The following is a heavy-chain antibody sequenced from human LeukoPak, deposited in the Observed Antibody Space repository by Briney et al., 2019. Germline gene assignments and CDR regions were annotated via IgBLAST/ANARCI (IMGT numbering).Heavy chain of an antibody. V-gene: IGHV3-23*01. CDR2: ISGSGGST. D-gene: IGHD5-24*01. Sequence: GGTLRLSCAASGFTFSSYGMNCVRKAPGKGLEWVSAISGSGGSTYYADSVKGRFTISRDNSKNTLYLQMNSLRPEDTAVYYCAKDDAWLQFGDWGRGTLVTVSS. J-gene: IGHJ4*02. CDR3: AKDDAWLQFGD. CDR1: GFTFSSYG.